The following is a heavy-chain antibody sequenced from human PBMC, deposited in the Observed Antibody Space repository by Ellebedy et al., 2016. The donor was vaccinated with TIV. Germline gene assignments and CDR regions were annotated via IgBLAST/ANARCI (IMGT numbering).Heavy chain of an antibody. Sequence: GGSLRLSXAASGLSVTGSYMNWVRQAPGKGLEWVSVLYSDGSARFADSVKGRFTISRDDIKNTLYLQMTSLRAEDTAVYYCASSHDVYNPFHSWGQGALVTVSS. D-gene: IGHD5-24*01. V-gene: IGHV3-53*01. J-gene: IGHJ5*02. CDR1: GLSVTGSY. CDR3: ASSHDVYNPFHS. CDR2: LYSDGSA.